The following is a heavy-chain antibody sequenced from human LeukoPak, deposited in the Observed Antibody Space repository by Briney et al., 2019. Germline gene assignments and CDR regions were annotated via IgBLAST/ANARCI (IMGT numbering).Heavy chain of an antibody. D-gene: IGHD6-13*01. V-gene: IGHV3-30*02. CDR2: IRYDGNNK. CDR3: AKDMGRYSSTWAFGY. Sequence: GGSLRLSCAASGFSISSYWMSWVRQAPGKGLEWVAFIRYDGNNKFYSDSVKGRFTISRDNSKNTLFLQMNSLRAEDTAVYYCAKDMGRYSSTWAFGYWGQGTLVTVSS. CDR1: GFSISSYW. J-gene: IGHJ4*02.